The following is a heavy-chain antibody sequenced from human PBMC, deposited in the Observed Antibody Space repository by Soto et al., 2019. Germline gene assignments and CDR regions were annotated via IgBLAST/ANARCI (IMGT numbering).Heavy chain of an antibody. Sequence: GGSLRLSCAASGFTFSSYAMSWVRQAPGKGLEWVSAISGSGGSTYYADSVKGRFTISRDNSKNTLYLQMNSLRAEDTAVYYCAKVREQWLVLTYYFDYWGQGTLVTVSS. CDR2: ISGSGGST. D-gene: IGHD6-19*01. J-gene: IGHJ4*02. CDR3: AKVREQWLVLTYYFDY. V-gene: IGHV3-23*01. CDR1: GFTFSSYA.